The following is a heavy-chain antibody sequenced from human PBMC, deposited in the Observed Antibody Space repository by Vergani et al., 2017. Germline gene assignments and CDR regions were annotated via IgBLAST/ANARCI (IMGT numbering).Heavy chain of an antibody. CDR2: IYYSGST. CDR1: GGSISSSSYY. CDR3: ARHDFSGFYGECSFDI. J-gene: IGHJ3*02. Sequence: QLQLQESGPGLVKPSETLSLKCSVSGGSISSSSYYWGWIRQPPGKGLEWIGNIYYSGSTYYKSSLKSRVTISVDTSKNEFSLKLSSVTAADTAVYYCARHDFSGFYGECSFDIWGQGTMVTVSS. V-gene: IGHV4-39*01. D-gene: IGHD3-22*01.